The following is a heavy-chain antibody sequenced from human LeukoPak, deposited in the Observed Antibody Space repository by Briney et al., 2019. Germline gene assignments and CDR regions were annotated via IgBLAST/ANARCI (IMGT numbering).Heavy chain of an antibody. J-gene: IGHJ6*03. CDR2: IKPDGST. Sequence: GRSLRLSCAASGFTFSSHWMQCVRQAAGKGLVWVSRIKPDGSTYYADSVKGRFTFSRDNAKNTLYLQMNTLTAKDTPVYYCARGAFYQYYMDGWGKGTTVTVSS. CDR3: ARGAFYQYYMDG. D-gene: IGHD2-2*01. V-gene: IGHV3-74*01. CDR1: GFTFSSHW.